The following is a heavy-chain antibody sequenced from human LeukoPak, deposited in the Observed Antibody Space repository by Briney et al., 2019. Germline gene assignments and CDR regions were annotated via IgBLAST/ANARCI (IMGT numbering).Heavy chain of an antibody. CDR1: GFTFSSYE. D-gene: IGHD6-13*01. J-gene: IGHJ4*02. CDR3: ARGRASSWHLIDY. Sequence: GGSLRLSCAASGFTFSSYEMNWVRQAPGKGLEWVSYISSSGSAIYYADPVKGRFTISRDNAKTSLYLQMNSLRAEDTAVYSCARGRASSWHLIDYWGQGTLVTVSS. CDR2: ISSSGSAI. V-gene: IGHV3-48*03.